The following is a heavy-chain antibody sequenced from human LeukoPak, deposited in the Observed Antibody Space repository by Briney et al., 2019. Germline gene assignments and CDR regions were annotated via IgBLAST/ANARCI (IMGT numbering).Heavy chain of an antibody. CDR2: IRQDESER. CDR3: ARLSAYYYGSFFYYYMDV. D-gene: IGHD3-10*01. Sequence: GGSLRLSCEGSGFSFSSYWMTWVRQSPGKGPEWVANIRQDESERYTVDSVKGRFTISRDNAKNSVYLHMNSLRAEDTALYYCARLSAYYYGSFFYYYMDVWGKGTTVTVSS. CDR1: GFSFSSYW. V-gene: IGHV3-7*01. J-gene: IGHJ6*03.